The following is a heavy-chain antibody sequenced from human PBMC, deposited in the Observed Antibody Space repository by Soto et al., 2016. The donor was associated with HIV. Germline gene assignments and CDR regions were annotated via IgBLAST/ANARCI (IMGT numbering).Heavy chain of an antibody. CDR3: AGVKGYSNRRWDAFDI. CDR2: MNPNSGNT. Sequence: QVQLVQSGAEVKKPGASVKVSCKASGYTFTNYDINWVRQATGQGLEWMGWMNPNSGNTGYAQRFQGRVTFTRNTSISTAYIELTSLRSEDTAVYYCAGVKGYSNRRWDAFDIVGPRDTGHRLF. J-gene: IGHJ3*02. CDR1: GYTFTNYD. V-gene: IGHV1-8*03. D-gene: IGHD5-12*01.